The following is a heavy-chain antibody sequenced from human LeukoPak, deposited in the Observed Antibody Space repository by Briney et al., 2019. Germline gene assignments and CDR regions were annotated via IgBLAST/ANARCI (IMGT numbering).Heavy chain of an antibody. V-gene: IGHV4-59*02. CDR1: GAPVSSSH. CDR3: SEGYFEPFDH. Sequence: SETLSLTCVVSGAPVSSSHWNWIRQFPGKGLEWIGCLSYTGKTDYNPSLTSRVTISVDTSKNQVSLKLRSVTAADTAVYYCSEGYFEPFDHWGQGTLVTASS. J-gene: IGHJ4*02. CDR2: LSYTGKT. D-gene: IGHD2/OR15-2a*01.